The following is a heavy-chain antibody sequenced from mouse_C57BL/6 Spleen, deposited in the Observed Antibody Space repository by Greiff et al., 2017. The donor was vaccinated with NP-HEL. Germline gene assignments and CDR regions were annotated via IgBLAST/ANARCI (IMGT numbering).Heavy chain of an antibody. Sequence: EVQLQESGGGLVKPGGSLKLSCAASGFTFSDYGMHWVRQAPEKGLEWVAYISSGSSTIYYADTVKGRFTISRDNAKNTLFLQMTSLRSEDTAMYYCARFYDYEAMDYWGQGTSVTVSS. CDR3: ARFYDYEAMDY. CDR1: GFTFSDYG. D-gene: IGHD2-3*01. V-gene: IGHV5-17*01. CDR2: ISSGSSTI. J-gene: IGHJ4*01.